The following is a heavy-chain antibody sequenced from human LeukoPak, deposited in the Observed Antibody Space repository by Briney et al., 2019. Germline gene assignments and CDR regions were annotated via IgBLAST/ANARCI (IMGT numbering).Heavy chain of an antibody. CDR3: ARGSPYYDYVWGSYRPSDAFDI. D-gene: IGHD3-16*02. Sequence: PSETLSLTCAVYGGSFGGYYWSWIREPPGKGLEWIGEINHSGSTSYNPSLKRRLTRSVDASKNQFSLKLSSVTAADTAVYYCARGSPYYDYVWGSYRPSDAFDIWGQGTMVTVSS. CDR1: GGSFGGYY. CDR2: INHSGST. V-gene: IGHV4-34*01. J-gene: IGHJ3*02.